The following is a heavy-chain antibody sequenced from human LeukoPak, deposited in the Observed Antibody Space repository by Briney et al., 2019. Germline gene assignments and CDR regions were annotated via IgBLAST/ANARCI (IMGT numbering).Heavy chain of an antibody. D-gene: IGHD7-27*01. CDR3: GRGHWGLDY. V-gene: IGHV3-48*03. J-gene: IGHJ4*02. Sequence: GGSLRLSCAASGFTFSSYEMNWVRQAPGKGLEWVSYISSSGSTIYYADSVKGRFTISRDNAKSSLYLEMNSLRAEDTAVYYCGRGHWGLDYWGQGTLVTVSS. CDR1: GFTFSSYE. CDR2: ISSSGSTI.